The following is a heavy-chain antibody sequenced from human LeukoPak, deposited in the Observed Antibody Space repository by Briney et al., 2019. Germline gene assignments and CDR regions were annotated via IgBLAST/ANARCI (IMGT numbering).Heavy chain of an antibody. V-gene: IGHV4-59*01. CDR3: ARGGYDILTGPIDY. CDR1: RDSLSSSY. Sequence: PSESLSLTSTVPRDSLSSSYWSWSRQPPREGLGWIGHIQFGGSTNYNPSLKSRVTISVETSKNQFCLKLNSVTAADTAVYYCARGGYDILTGPIDYWGQGTLVTVSS. D-gene: IGHD3-9*01. J-gene: IGHJ4*02. CDR2: IQFGGST.